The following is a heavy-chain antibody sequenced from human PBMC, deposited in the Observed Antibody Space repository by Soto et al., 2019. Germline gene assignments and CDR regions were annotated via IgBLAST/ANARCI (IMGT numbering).Heavy chain of an antibody. V-gene: IGHV4-31*03. CDR3: ARARATIAAAAIYDC. J-gene: IGHJ4*02. Sequence: SETLSLTCTFSGGSISSGGYYWSWIRQHPGKGLEWIGYVYYSGSTYYNPSLKSRVTISVDTPKNRFSLKLSSVTAADTAVYYCARARATIAAAAIYDCWGQGTLVTVSS. CDR1: GGSISSGGYY. CDR2: VYYSGST. D-gene: IGHD6-13*01.